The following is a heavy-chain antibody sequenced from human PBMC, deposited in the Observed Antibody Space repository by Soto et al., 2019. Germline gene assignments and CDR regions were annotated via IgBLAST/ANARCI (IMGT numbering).Heavy chain of an antibody. Sequence: QVQLQESGPGLVKPSETLSLACPVSGASITNFYWSWIRQSATKGLEWIGRIYTRGTTDYNPSLKSRATVSIDTSKNQVSLTLTSVTAADTAVYYCARGGAYYFDSWGPGILVTVSS. CDR3: ARGGAYYFDS. CDR2: IYTRGTT. D-gene: IGHD3-16*01. J-gene: IGHJ4*02. CDR1: GASITNFY. V-gene: IGHV4-4*07.